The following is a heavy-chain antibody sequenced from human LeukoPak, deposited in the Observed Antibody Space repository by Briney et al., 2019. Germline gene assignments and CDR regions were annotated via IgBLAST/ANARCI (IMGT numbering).Heavy chain of an antibody. J-gene: IGHJ5*02. V-gene: IGHV3-13*01. Sequence: GGSLRLSCAASGFIFSYYDMHWVRHVRGKGLEWVSGIDTAGNTYYPGSVKGRFTISRENAENSFYLQMNSLRAEDTALYYCAKDMTTVTTSWFDPWGQGTLVTVSS. CDR3: AKDMTTVTTSWFDP. CDR2: IDTAGNT. D-gene: IGHD4-17*01. CDR1: GFIFSYYD.